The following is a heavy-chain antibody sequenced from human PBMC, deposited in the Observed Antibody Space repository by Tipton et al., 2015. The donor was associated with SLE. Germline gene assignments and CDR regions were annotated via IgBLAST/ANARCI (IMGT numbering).Heavy chain of an antibody. V-gene: IGHV4-31*03. CDR3: ARSTDYSKFDY. CDR2: IYYSGST. Sequence: TLSLTCTVSGGSISSGGYYWSWRRQHPGKGLEWIGYIYYSGSTYYNPSLKSRVTISVETSKNQFSLKLSSVTAADTAVYYCARSTDYSKFDYWGQGTLVTVSS. D-gene: IGHD4-11*01. J-gene: IGHJ4*02. CDR1: GGSISSGGYY.